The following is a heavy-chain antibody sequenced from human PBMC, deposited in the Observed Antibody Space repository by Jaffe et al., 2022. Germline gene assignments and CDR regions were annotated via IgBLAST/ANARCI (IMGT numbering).Heavy chain of an antibody. V-gene: IGHV3-49*04. CDR2: IRSKAYGGTT. J-gene: IGHJ6*03. D-gene: IGHD7-27*01. Sequence: EVQLVESGGGLVQPGRSLRLSCTASGFTFGDYAMSWVRQAPGKGLEWVGFIRSKAYGGTTEYAASVKGRFTISRDDSKSIAYLQMNSLKTEDTAVYYCTRVGNQVAVRTGRNYYYMDVWGKGTTVTVSS. CDR3: TRVGNQVAVRTGRNYYYMDV. CDR1: GFTFGDYA.